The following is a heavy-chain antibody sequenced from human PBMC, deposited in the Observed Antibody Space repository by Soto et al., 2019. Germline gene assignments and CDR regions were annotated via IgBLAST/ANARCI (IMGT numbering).Heavy chain of an antibody. D-gene: IGHD1-26*01. Sequence: PGGSLRLSCAASGFTFSSYSMNWVRQAPGKGLEWVSYISSSSSTIYYADSVKGRFTISRDNAKNSLYLQMNSLRDEDTAVYYCARDRAPIGGSYWFDPWGQGTLVTVSS. CDR1: GFTFSSYS. V-gene: IGHV3-48*02. CDR3: ARDRAPIGGSYWFDP. J-gene: IGHJ5*02. CDR2: ISSSSSTI.